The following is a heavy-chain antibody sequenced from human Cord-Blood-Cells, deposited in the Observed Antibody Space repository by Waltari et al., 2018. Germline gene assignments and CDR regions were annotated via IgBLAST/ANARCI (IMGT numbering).Heavy chain of an antibody. CDR2: INPNSGGT. V-gene: IGHV1-2*02. CDR1: GNTFTGSS. D-gene: IGHD2-8*02. J-gene: IGHJ3*02. CDR3: ARVVLGNDAFDI. Sequence: QVQLVQSGAEVKKPGASVKCPCTAFGNTFTGSSMYGLRQAPGKGLEWMGWINPNSGGTNYAQKFQGRVTMTRDTSISTAYMELSRLRSDDTAVYYCARVVLGNDAFDIWGQGTMVTVSS.